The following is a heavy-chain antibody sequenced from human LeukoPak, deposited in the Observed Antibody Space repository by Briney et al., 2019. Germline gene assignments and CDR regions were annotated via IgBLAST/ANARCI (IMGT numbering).Heavy chain of an antibody. CDR1: GGTFSSYA. CDR3: ARGGSLRFLEWLPQYYYYMDV. V-gene: IGHV1-69*05. CDR2: IIPIFGTA. Sequence: ASVKVSCKASGGTFSSYAISWVRQAPGQGLEWMGGIIPIFGTANYAQKFQGRVTMTTDESTSTAYMELSSLRSEDTAVYYCARGGSLRFLEWLPQYYYYMDVWGKGTTVTVSS. D-gene: IGHD3-3*01. J-gene: IGHJ6*03.